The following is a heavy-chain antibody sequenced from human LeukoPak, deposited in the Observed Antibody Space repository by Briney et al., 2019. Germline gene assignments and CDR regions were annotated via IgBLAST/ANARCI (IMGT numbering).Heavy chain of an antibody. V-gene: IGHV3-23*01. CDR1: GFTFSSYA. D-gene: IGHD2-15*01. J-gene: IGHJ3*02. CDR3: AKEDCSGGSCYSNAFDI. Sequence: GGSLRLSCAASGFTFSSYAMSWVRQAPGKGLEWVSAISGSGGSTYYADSVKGRFTISRDNSKNTLYLQMNSLRAEDTAVYYCAKEDCSGGSCYSNAFDIWGQGTMVTVSS. CDR2: ISGSGGST.